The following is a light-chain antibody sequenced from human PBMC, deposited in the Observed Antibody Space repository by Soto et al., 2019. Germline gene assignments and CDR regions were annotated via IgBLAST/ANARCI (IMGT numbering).Light chain of an antibody. Sequence: DIQMTQSPSTLSASVGDRVTITCRASQSISSWLAWYQQKPGKAPKLLIYKASSLESGVPSRFSGSGSGTEFTLTISSLQPDDFAYYCCQQYNSYPYTFGQGTKLEIK. CDR1: QSISSW. J-gene: IGKJ2*01. CDR3: QQYNSYPYT. V-gene: IGKV1-5*03. CDR2: KAS.